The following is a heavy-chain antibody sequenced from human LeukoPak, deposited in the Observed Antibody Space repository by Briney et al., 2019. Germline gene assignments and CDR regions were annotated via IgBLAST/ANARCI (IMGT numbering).Heavy chain of an antibody. V-gene: IGHV4-39*01. CDR3: ARHARKRGAFDI. D-gene: IGHD1-14*01. CDR2: IYYSGST. J-gene: IGHJ3*02. Sequence: SETLSLTCTVAGGSISSYYWSWIRQPPGKGLEWIGSIYYSGSTYYNPSLKSRVTISVDTSKNQFSLKLSSVTAADTAVYYCARHARKRGAFDIWGQGTMVTVSS. CDR1: GGSISSYY.